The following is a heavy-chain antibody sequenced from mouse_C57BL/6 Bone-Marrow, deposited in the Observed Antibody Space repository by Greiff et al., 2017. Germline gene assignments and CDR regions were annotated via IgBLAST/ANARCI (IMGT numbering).Heavy chain of an antibody. Sequence: VQLQQPGAELVKPGASVKLSCKASGYTFTSYWMHWVKQRPGQGLEWIGMIHPKSGSTNYNEKFKSKATMTVDKSTSTAYMQLSSLTAEDSAVYYCSREGTTAHYYAMDYWGQGTSVTVSS. D-gene: IGHD1-2*01. CDR1: GYTFTSYW. CDR2: IHPKSGST. J-gene: IGHJ4*01. CDR3: SREGTTAHYYAMDY. V-gene: IGHV1-64*01.